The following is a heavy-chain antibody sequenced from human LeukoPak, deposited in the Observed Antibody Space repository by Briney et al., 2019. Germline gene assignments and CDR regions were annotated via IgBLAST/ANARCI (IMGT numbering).Heavy chain of an antibody. CDR1: GGSISGYY. CDR2: IYTSGST. J-gene: IGHJ4*02. D-gene: IGHD5-24*01. Sequence: SETLSLTCTVSGGSISGYYWSWIRQPAGKGLEWIGRIYTSGSTNYNPSLKSRVTMSVDTSKNQFSLKLSSVTAADTAVYYCASVSRDGYNFFDYWGQGTLVTVSS. CDR3: ASVSRDGYNFFDY. V-gene: IGHV4-4*07.